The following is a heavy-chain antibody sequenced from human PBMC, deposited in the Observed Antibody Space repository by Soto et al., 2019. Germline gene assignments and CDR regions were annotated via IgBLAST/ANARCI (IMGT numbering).Heavy chain of an antibody. D-gene: IGHD3-22*01. V-gene: IGHV3-23*01. CDR3: AKQKYYDSSGYYGSFDI. CDR2: ISGSGGST. CDR1: GFTFSSYA. J-gene: IGHJ3*02. Sequence: EVQLLESGGGLVHPGGSLRLSCAASGFTFSSYAMSWVRQAPGKGLEWVSAISGSGGSTYYADSVKGRFTISRDNSKNTLYLQMNSLRAEDTAVYYCAKQKYYDSSGYYGSFDIWGQGTMVTVSS.